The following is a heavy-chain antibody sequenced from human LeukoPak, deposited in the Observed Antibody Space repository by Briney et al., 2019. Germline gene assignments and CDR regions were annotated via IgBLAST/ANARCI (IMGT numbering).Heavy chain of an antibody. CDR1: GGSISSYY. D-gene: IGHD1-26*01. CDR3: ARGLVGATIYFDY. Sequence: PSETLSLTCTVSGGSISSYYWSWIRQPPGKGLEWMGYIYYSGSTNYNPSLKSRVTISVDTSKNQFSLKLSSVTAADTAVYYCARGLVGATIYFDYWGQGTLVTVSS. V-gene: IGHV4-59*01. CDR2: IYYSGST. J-gene: IGHJ4*02.